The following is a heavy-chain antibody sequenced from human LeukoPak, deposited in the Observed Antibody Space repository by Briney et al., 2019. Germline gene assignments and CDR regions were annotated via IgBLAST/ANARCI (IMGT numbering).Heavy chain of an antibody. CDR2: LHADGSQI. V-gene: IGHV3-33*08. D-gene: IGHD2-15*01. J-gene: IGHJ4*02. CDR1: GFTFSSYG. CDR3: ARETSPGRATGFDY. Sequence: PGGSLRLSCAASGFTFSSYGMHWVRQSPGGGLEWVAALHADGSQIWYGDSVRGRFTISRDTFRNTLYLQMNSLRAEDTALYYCARETSPGRATGFDYWGQGTLVTVSS.